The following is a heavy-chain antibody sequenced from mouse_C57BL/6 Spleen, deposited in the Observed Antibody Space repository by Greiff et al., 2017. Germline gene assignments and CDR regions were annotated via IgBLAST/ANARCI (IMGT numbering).Heavy chain of an antibody. CDR2: ISSGSSSI. CDR1: GFTFSDYG. J-gene: IGHJ2*01. V-gene: IGHV5-17*01. D-gene: IGHD2-3*01. Sequence: EVKLQESGGGLVKPGGSLKLSCAASGFTFSDYGMHWVRQAPEKGLEWVAYISSGSSSIYYADTVKGRFTISGDKAKNTLFLQMTSLRSEDTAMYYCARRYDGDYVRFDYWGQGTTLTVSS. CDR3: ARRYDGDYVRFDY.